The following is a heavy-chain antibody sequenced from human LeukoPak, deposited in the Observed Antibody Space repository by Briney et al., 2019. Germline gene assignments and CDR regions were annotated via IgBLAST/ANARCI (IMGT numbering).Heavy chain of an antibody. Sequence: GGSLRLSCAASGFTFSNYGMSWVRQAPGKGLEWVSGISASGGSTYHADSVKGRFTISRDNSKNTLYLQMNSLRAEDTAVYYCAKVPYSGSYRTCDQWGQGTLVTVSS. J-gene: IGHJ4*02. V-gene: IGHV3-23*01. CDR2: ISASGGST. CDR3: AKVPYSGSYRTCDQ. CDR1: GFTFSNYG. D-gene: IGHD1-26*01.